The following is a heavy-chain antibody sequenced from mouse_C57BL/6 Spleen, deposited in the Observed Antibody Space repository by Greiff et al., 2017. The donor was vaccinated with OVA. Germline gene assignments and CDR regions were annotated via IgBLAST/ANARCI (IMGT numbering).Heavy chain of an antibody. D-gene: IGHD1-1*01. Sequence: EVKLVESGPVLVKPGASVKMSCKASGYTFTDYYMNWVKQSHGKSLEWIGVINPYNGGTSYNQKFKGKATLTVDKSSSTAYMELNSLTSEDSAVYYCARRTTVVGYYAMDYWGQGTSVTVSS. CDR2: INPYNGGT. V-gene: IGHV1-19*01. J-gene: IGHJ4*01. CDR1: GYTFTDYY. CDR3: ARRTTVVGYYAMDY.